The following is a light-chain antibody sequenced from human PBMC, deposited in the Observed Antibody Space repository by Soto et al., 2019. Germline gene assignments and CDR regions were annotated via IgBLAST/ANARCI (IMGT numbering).Light chain of an antibody. CDR2: DST. CDR1: QSIHTS. V-gene: IGKV3-11*01. Sequence: VLTQFTATMSLSRGERATLACRASQSIHTSLAWYQQKPGQPPRLVVYDSTLRANGVPDRFGGSRSGTEFTLTVNRLGPADYAVYYCQQRNVWPPITFGQGTRLEIK. J-gene: IGKJ5*01. CDR3: QQRNVWPPIT.